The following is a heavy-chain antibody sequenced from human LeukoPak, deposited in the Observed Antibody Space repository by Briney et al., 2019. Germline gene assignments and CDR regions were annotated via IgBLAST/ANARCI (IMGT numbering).Heavy chain of an antibody. D-gene: IGHD3-22*01. CDR1: GGSISSSIYY. J-gene: IGHJ4*02. V-gene: IGHV4-39*07. Sequence: SETLSLTCTVSGGSISSSIYYWGWIRQPPGKGLEWIGSIYYSGSTYYNPSLKSRVTISVDTSKNQFSLRLSSVTAADTAVYYCARDPYYYDSSGYYYCYFDYWGQGTLVTVSS. CDR2: IYYSGST. CDR3: ARDPYYYDSSGYYYCYFDY.